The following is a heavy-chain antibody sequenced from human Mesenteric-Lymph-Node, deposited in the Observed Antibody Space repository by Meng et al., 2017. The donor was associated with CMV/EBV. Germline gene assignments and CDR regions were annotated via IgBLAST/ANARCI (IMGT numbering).Heavy chain of an antibody. V-gene: IGHV3-7*01. J-gene: IGHJ4*02. CDR3: ATSLTYCSSSNCYRAFDN. CDR1: GFIFSSYW. CDR2: IKQDGSQK. D-gene: IGHD2-2*01. Sequence: GESLKISCVTSGFIFSSYWMSWVRQAPGKGLEWVANIKQDGSQKDYVDSVKGRFTLSRDNAKNSLYLQMESLRAEDTAVYYCATSLTYCSSSNCYRAFDNWGQGTLVTVSS.